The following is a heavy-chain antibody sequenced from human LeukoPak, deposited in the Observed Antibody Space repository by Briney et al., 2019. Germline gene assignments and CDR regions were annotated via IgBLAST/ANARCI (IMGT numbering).Heavy chain of an antibody. CDR2: INHSGST. J-gene: IGHJ4*02. Sequence: SETLSLTCAVYGGSFSGYYWSWIRQPPGKGLEWIGEINHSGSTNYNPSLKSRVTISVDTSKNQFSLKLSSVTAADTAVYYCARGNFPAYYYGSGSTYYFDYWGQGTLVTVSS. D-gene: IGHD3-10*01. CDR3: ARGNFPAYYYGSGSTYYFDY. V-gene: IGHV4-34*01. CDR1: GGSFSGYY.